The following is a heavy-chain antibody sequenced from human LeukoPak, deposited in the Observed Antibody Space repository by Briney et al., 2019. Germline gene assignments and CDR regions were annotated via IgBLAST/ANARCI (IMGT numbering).Heavy chain of an antibody. Sequence: PGGSLRLSCAASGFTFSSYAMHWVRQAPGKGLEWVAVISYDGSNKYYADSVKGRFTISRDNAKNSLYLQMNSLRAEDTAVYYCARDGIAAAGYPVDDAFDIWGQGTMVTVSS. V-gene: IGHV3-30-3*01. D-gene: IGHD6-13*01. CDR1: GFTFSSYA. J-gene: IGHJ3*02. CDR3: ARDGIAAAGYPVDDAFDI. CDR2: ISYDGSNK.